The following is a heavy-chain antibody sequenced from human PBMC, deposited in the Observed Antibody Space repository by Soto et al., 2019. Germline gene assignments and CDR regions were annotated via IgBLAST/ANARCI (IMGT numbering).Heavy chain of an antibody. V-gene: IGHV3-33*01. J-gene: IGHJ4*02. CDR1: GFTFSSYG. CDR3: ARDELSETAYIEVAGTFDY. CDR2: IWYDGSNK. D-gene: IGHD6-19*01. Sequence: PGGSLRISCAASGFTFSSYGMHWVRQAPGKGLEWVAVIWYDGSNKYYADSVKGRFTISRDNSKNTLYLQMNSLRAEDTAVYYCARDELSETAYIEVAGTFDYWGQGTLVTASS.